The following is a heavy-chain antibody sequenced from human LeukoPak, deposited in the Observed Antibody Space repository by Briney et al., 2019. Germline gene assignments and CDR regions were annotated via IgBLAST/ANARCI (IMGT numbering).Heavy chain of an antibody. D-gene: IGHD6-6*01. CDR1: GFTFSVYG. J-gene: IGHJ3*02. Sequence: GSLRLSCAASGFTFSVYGMNWVRQAPGKGLEWVSYISSTSSAIYYADSVKGRFTISRDNAKNSLYLQMNSLRAEDTAVYYCARDSLRAQLTPNAFDIWGQGTVVTVSS. CDR2: ISSTSSAI. CDR3: ARDSLRAQLTPNAFDI. V-gene: IGHV3-48*01.